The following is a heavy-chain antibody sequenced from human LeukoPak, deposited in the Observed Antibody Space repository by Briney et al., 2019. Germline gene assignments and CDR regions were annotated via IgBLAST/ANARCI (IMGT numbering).Heavy chain of an antibody. CDR2: IGSSSSSI. D-gene: IGHD3-16*01. CDR1: GFTFNSYS. CDR3: GRARGDMVETATRGSN. J-gene: IGHJ4*02. Sequence: PGGSLRLSCAASGFTFNSYSMNWVRQAPGKGLEWVSSIGSSSSSIYYADSVKGRFTISRDNTKNSLYLQMNSLRAEDTAVYYCGRARGDMVETATRGSNWGQGTLVTVSS. V-gene: IGHV3-21*01.